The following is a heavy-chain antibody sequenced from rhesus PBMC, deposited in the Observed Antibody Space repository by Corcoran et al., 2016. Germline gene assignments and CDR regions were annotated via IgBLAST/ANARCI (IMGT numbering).Heavy chain of an antibody. CDR3: ARGPIVVIKYGLDS. D-gene: IGHD3-28*01. V-gene: IGHV4-80*01. J-gene: IGHJ6*01. CDR2: INGNISST. CDR1: GASISSYW. Sequence: QVQLQESGPGLVKPSETLSLTCAVSGASISSYWWSWISQPPGKGLDGIGEINGNISSTDYNPSRKSRVTISKDASKNQFSLKLSSVTAADTAVYYCARGPIVVIKYGLDSWGQGVVVTVSS.